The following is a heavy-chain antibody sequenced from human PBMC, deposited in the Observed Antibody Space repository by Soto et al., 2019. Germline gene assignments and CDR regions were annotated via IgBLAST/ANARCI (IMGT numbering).Heavy chain of an antibody. V-gene: IGHV4-59*01. J-gene: IGHJ4*02. Sequence: SETLSLTCTVSGGSISSYYWSWIRQPPGKGLEWIGYIYYSGSTNYNPSLKSRVTISVDTSKNQFSLKLSSVTAADTAVYYCAGVTSSGWYYFDYWGQGTLVTVSS. CDR2: IYYSGST. D-gene: IGHD6-19*01. CDR1: GGSISSYY. CDR3: AGVTSSGWYYFDY.